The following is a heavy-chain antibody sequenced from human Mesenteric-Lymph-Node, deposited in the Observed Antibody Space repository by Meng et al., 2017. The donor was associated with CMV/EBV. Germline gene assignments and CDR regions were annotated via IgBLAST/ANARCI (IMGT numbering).Heavy chain of an antibody. D-gene: IGHD5-18*01. CDR3: ARGPSLGYSYGFGWFDP. Sequence: ASVKVSCKASGYTFRAYHIYWVRQAPGHGLEWMGWINPNSGGTIYAQRFQGRVTMTGDTSISTAYIELSRLRFDDTAVYYCARGPSLGYSYGFGWFDPWGQGTLVTVSS. V-gene: IGHV1-2*02. CDR1: GYTFRAYH. CDR2: INPNSGGT. J-gene: IGHJ5*02.